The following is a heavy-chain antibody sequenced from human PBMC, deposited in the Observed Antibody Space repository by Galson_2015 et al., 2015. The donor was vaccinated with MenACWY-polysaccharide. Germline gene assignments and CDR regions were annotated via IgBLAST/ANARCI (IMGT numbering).Heavy chain of an antibody. CDR2: IYPDNSET. CDR3: ARHVRDVYRDLDY. J-gene: IGHJ4*02. V-gene: IGHV5-51*01. CDR1: GYSFPTYW. D-gene: IGHD5-24*01. Sequence: QSGAEVKKSGESLKISCKGSGYSFPTYWIAWVRQRPGKGLEWMGLIYPDNSETRDSPSFQGQVTLSADKSISTAYLQWSSLKASDTAMYYCARHVRDVYRDLDYWGQGTLVTVSS.